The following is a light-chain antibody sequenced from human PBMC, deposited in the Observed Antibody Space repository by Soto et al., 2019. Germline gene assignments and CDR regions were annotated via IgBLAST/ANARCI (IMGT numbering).Light chain of an antibody. Sequence: EHVLTQSPGTLSLSPGERATLSCRASQSVSSSYLAWYQQKPGQAPRLLIYGASNRASGIPDRFSGSGSGTDFTLTISRLEPEDFAVYFCQQYGRSPPFTFGRGTKVEIK. V-gene: IGKV3-20*01. J-gene: IGKJ2*01. CDR3: QQYGRSPPFT. CDR2: GAS. CDR1: QSVSSSY.